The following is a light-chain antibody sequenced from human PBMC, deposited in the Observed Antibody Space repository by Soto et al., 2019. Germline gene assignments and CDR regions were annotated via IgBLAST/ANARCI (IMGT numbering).Light chain of an antibody. CDR2: DVS. J-gene: IGLJ1*01. V-gene: IGLV2-14*03. CDR1: RSDVGRYNS. CDR3: ISYTATNTYV. Sequence: QSALTQPASVSGSPGQSITISCTGTRSDVGRYNSVSWFQQHPGQAPKLMIYDVSNRPSGVSNRFSGSKSGNTASLTISGLQAEDEADYYCISYTATNTYVFGIGTKVTVL.